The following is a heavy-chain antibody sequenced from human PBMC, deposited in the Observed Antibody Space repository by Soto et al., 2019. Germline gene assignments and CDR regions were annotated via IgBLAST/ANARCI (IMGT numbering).Heavy chain of an antibody. CDR1: GYTFTTYG. V-gene: IGHV1-18*01. D-gene: IGHD2-2*02. J-gene: IGHJ4*02. CDR3: ARDQAVISPFVMHLDY. Sequence: ASVKVSCKASGYTFTTYGISWVRQAPGQGLEWMGWISAYNGNTTYAQKLQGRGTMTTDTSTSTAYMELRSLRSDDTAVYYCARDQAVISPFVMHLDYWGQGTLVPVS. CDR2: ISAYNGNT.